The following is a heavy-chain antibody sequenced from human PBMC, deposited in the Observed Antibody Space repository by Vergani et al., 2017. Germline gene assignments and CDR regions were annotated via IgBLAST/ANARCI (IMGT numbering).Heavy chain of an antibody. CDR1: GYSFTSYW. Sequence: EVQLVQSGAEVKKPGESLKISCKGSGYSFTSYWIGWVRQMPGKGLEWMGIIYPGDSDTRYSPSFQGQVTISADKSISTAYLQWSSLKASDTAMYYCARSAIHYYDSSGPKGWWDYWGQGTLVTVSS. D-gene: IGHD3-22*01. J-gene: IGHJ4*02. CDR3: ARSAIHYYDSSGPKGWWDY. CDR2: IYPGDSDT. V-gene: IGHV5-51*01.